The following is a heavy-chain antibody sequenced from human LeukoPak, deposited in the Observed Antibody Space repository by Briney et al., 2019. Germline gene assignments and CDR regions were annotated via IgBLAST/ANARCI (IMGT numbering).Heavy chain of an antibody. J-gene: IGHJ4*02. Sequence: GGSLRLSCAASGFTFSTYWMHWVRQAPGKGPVWFSRINTDGSSTTYADSVKGRFTISRDNAKNTLYLQMNSLRAEDTAVYYCARDSVATLNYWGQGTLVTVSS. CDR3: ARDSVATLNY. D-gene: IGHD4-23*01. V-gene: IGHV3-74*01. CDR1: GFTFSTYW. CDR2: INTDGSST.